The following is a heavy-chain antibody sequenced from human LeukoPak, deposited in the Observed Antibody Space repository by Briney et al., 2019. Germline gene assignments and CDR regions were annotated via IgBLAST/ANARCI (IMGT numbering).Heavy chain of an antibody. CDR2: IYTSGST. CDR1: GGSISSYY. Sequence: SETLSLTCTVSGGSISSYYWSWIRQPAGKGLEWIGRIYTSGSTNYNPSLKSRVTMSVDTSKNQFSLKLSSVTAADTAVYYCARVRLPAANYYYYYMDVWGKGTTVTVPS. J-gene: IGHJ6*03. D-gene: IGHD2-2*01. V-gene: IGHV4-4*07. CDR3: ARVRLPAANYYYYYMDV.